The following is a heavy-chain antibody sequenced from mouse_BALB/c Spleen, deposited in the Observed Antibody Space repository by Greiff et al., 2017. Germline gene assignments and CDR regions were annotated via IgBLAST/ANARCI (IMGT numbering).Heavy chain of an antibody. D-gene: IGHD2-1*01. CDR2: ISSGSSTI. CDR3: ARSGRYYGYAMDY. J-gene: IGHJ4*01. V-gene: IGHV5-17*02. Sequence: EVQLVESGGGLVQPGGSRKLSCAASGFTFSSFGMHWVRQAPEKGLEWVAYISSGSSTIYYADTVKGRFTISRDNPKNTLFLQMTSLRSEDTAMYYCARSGRYYGYAMDYWGQGTSVTVSS. CDR1: GFTFSSFG.